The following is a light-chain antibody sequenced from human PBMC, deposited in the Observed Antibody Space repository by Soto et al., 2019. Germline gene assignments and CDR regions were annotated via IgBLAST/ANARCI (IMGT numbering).Light chain of an antibody. CDR3: QHYVERSPIT. V-gene: IGKV3-20*01. J-gene: IGKJ5*01. Sequence: EIVLTQSPATLSLSPGERATLSCWASQSVNRYLVWYQQKPGQAPRLLISGASSRATGIPDRFSGSGSGTDFTLTISRLEPEDFALYYCQHYVERSPITFGQGTRLEIK. CDR2: GAS. CDR1: QSVNRY.